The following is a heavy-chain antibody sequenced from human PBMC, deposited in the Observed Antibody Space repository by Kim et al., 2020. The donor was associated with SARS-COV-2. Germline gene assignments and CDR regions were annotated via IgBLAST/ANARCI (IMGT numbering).Heavy chain of an antibody. CDR2: IYYSGST. J-gene: IGHJ4*02. D-gene: IGHD2-2*01. CDR3: ARVPAYYYYFDY. Sequence: SETLSLTCTVSGGSISSYYWSWIRQPPGKGLEWIGYIYYSGSTNYNPSLKSRVTISVDTSKNQFSLKLSSVTAADTAVYYCARVPAYYYYFDYWGQGTLVTVSS. V-gene: IGHV4-59*13. CDR1: GGSISSYY.